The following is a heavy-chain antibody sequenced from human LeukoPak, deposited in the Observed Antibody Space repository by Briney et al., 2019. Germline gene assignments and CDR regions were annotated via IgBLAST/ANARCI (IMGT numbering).Heavy chain of an antibody. Sequence: PGGSLRLSCTASGFSFGDYAMTWVRQAPGKGLEWVGFIRSKASGGTTEYAASVKGRFTVSRDDSKSIAYLQMNSLKNEDTAIYYCTRDRGYQWLVPFDYWGHGTLVTVSS. CDR3: TRDRGYQWLVPFDY. CDR1: GFSFGDYA. D-gene: IGHD6-19*01. V-gene: IGHV3-49*04. J-gene: IGHJ4*01. CDR2: IRSKASGGTT.